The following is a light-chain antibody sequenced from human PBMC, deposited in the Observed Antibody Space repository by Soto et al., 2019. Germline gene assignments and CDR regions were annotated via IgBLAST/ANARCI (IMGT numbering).Light chain of an antibody. V-gene: IGLV2-14*01. CDR2: EVS. J-gene: IGLJ1*01. CDR1: SSDVGGYNY. CDR3: SSYTSSSPYV. Sequence: QSVLTQPASVSGSPGQSITISCTGTSSDVGGYNYVSWYQQHPGKAPKLMIYEVSNRPSGVSNRFSGSKSGNTGSLTISGLQAEDEADYYCSSYTSSSPYVFGTGTKSPS.